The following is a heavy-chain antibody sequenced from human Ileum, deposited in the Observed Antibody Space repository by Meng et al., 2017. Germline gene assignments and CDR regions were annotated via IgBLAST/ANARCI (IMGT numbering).Heavy chain of an antibody. Sequence: GESLKISCAASGFTFNNYAMNWVRQAPGKGLEWVSSTTGSGGGGGTYHADSVKGRFTISRDNSKNTLSLQMNSLRAEDTALYYCARRASGQFLEWLLKYWGQGTLVTVSS. CDR2: TTGSGGGGGT. D-gene: IGHD3-3*01. J-gene: IGHJ4*02. V-gene: IGHV3-23*01. CDR3: ARRASGQFLEWLLKY. CDR1: GFTFNNYA.